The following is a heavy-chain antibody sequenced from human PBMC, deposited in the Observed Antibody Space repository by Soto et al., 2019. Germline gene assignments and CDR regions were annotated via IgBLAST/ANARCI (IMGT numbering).Heavy chain of an antibody. V-gene: IGHV1-69*01. CDR2: FIPIFVSA. CDR3: ARDVSSDTTGFRGYDL. CDR1: GGTVSSYA. Sequence: QLHLVQSGAEVKKAGSSVKVSCKASGGTVSSYAITWVRQAPGNGLEWMGVFIPIFVSAHYAPKFQGRITITADESTSTDYMELSGLTSEDTAIYYCARDVSSDTTGFRGYDLWGQGTQVTVSS. J-gene: IGHJ4*02. D-gene: IGHD3-10*01.